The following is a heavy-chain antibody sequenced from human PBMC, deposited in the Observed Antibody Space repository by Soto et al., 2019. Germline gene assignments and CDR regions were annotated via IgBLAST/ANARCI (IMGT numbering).Heavy chain of an antibody. CDR3: VRRVSGSYDY. Sequence: EVQLAESGGGMVQPGGSLRLSCVASGFTFSSYDMHWVRQAPGKGLEYVSSISSNGGTTYYGNSVKGRFTISRDNSKNTLYLQMGSLRAEDMAVYYCVRRVSGSYDYWGQGTLVTVSS. CDR2: ISSNGGTT. D-gene: IGHD1-26*01. V-gene: IGHV3-64*01. CDR1: GFTFSSYD. J-gene: IGHJ4*02.